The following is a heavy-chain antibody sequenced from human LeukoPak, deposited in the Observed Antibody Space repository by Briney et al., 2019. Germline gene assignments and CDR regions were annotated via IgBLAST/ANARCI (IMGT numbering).Heavy chain of an antibody. Sequence: SETLSLTCTVSGYSISSGYYWGWIRQPPGKGLEWIGSIYHSGSTYYNPSLKTRVTISVDTSKNQFSLKLSSVTAADTAVYYCARGGRWLQYWGQGTLVTVSS. CDR3: ARGGRWLQY. J-gene: IGHJ4*02. CDR1: GYSISSGYY. CDR2: IYHSGST. V-gene: IGHV4-38-2*02. D-gene: IGHD5-24*01.